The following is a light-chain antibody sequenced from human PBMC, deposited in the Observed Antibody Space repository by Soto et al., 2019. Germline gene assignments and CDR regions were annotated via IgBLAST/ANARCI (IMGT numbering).Light chain of an antibody. CDR3: HLSSNSPKFT. Sequence: EVVLTQSPGTLSLSAGERATFSCRASQTVASNRLAWYQQKPGQAPRLLIYEASTRAAGIPDRFSGSRSGPDFALTINRLEPEDFGLFFSHLSSNSPKFTFGHKTTVDMK. CDR1: QTVASNR. J-gene: IGKJ3*01. CDR2: EAS. V-gene: IGKV3-20*01.